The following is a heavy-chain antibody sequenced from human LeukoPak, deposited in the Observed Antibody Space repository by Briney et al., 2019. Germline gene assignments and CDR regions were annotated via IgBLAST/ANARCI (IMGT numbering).Heavy chain of an antibody. CDR2: IYHSGST. CDR1: GGSISSGDYY. D-gene: IGHD6-19*01. J-gene: IGHJ4*02. Sequence: SETLSLTCTVSGGSISSGDYYWSWIRQPPGKGLEWIGEIYHSGSTNYNPSLKSRVTISVDKSKNQFSLKLSSVTAADTAVYYCARAPYSSGWYRKGFDYWGQGTLVTVSS. V-gene: IGHV4-30-2*01. CDR3: ARAPYSSGWYRKGFDY.